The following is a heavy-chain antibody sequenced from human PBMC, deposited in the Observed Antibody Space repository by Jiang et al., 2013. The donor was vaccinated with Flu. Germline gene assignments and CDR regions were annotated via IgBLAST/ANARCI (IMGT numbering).Heavy chain of an antibody. J-gene: IGHJ6*02. CDR3: AITGRRQGQVLYNYALDF. V-gene: IGHV1-8*01. CDR1: GYTFTSYD. Sequence: GAEVKKPGASVKVSCKASGYTFTSYDINWVRQATGQGLEWMGWMNPNSGNTGYAQKFQGRVTMTRNTSISTAYMEVSSLTSEDTAIYFCAITGRRQGQVLYNYALDFWGQGTTVIVSS. CDR2: MNPNSGNT.